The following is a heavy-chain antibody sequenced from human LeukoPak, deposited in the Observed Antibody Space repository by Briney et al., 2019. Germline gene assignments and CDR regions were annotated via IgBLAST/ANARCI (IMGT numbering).Heavy chain of an antibody. CDR3: ARGYVGPLPRNYYYYGMDV. V-gene: IGHV4-34*01. CDR2: INHSGST. Sequence: SETLSLTCAVYGGSFSGYYWSWIRQPPGKGLEWIGEINHSGSTTYNPSLKSRVTISVDTSKNQLSLKLSYVSAVDSAVYYCARGYVGPLPRNYYYYGMDVWGKGTTVTVSS. CDR1: GGSFSGYY. J-gene: IGHJ6*04. D-gene: IGHD1-26*01.